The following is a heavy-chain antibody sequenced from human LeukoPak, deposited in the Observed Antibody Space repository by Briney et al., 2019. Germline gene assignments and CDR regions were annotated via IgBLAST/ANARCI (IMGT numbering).Heavy chain of an antibody. Sequence: GGSLRLSCAASAFIFSSYGMHWVRQAPGKGLEWVAIINPDGSENGYGGSVRGRFTISRDNAKNSLYLDMNGLRAEDTSVYYCARDPAFGAFDIWGRGTLATVSS. D-gene: IGHD3-10*01. J-gene: IGHJ3*02. CDR3: ARDPAFGAFDI. CDR1: AFIFSSYG. CDR2: INPDGSEN. V-gene: IGHV3-7*01.